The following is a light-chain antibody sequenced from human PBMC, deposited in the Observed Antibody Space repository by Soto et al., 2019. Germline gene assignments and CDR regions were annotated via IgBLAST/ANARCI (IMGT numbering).Light chain of an antibody. CDR1: QSISDT. Sequence: EIVMTQSPATLSVSRVVRGSLSFMASQSISDTLAWYQQKPGQAPRLLIYGASKRATGFPARFSGSGSGTDFTLTISSLQSEDFAVYYCQQYNNWPWTFGQGTKVDIK. CDR3: QQYNNWPWT. CDR2: GAS. J-gene: IGKJ1*01. V-gene: IGKV3-15*01.